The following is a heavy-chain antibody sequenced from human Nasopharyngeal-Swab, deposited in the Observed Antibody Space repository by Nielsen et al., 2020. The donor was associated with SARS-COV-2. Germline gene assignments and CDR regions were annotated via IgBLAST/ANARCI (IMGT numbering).Heavy chain of an antibody. J-gene: IGHJ3*02. D-gene: IGHD2-21*02. CDR1: GFIFSSYT. V-gene: IGHV3-21*01. Sequence: GESLKISCDASGFIFSSYTMNWVRRAPGKGLEWVSSIRRRSSNIYYRDSLKGRFTVSRDHTKKSLYLQMDSLRAEDTAVYYCARDGYCGGDCYGAFDIWGQGTMVTVSS. CDR3: ARDGYCGGDCYGAFDI. CDR2: IRRRSSNI.